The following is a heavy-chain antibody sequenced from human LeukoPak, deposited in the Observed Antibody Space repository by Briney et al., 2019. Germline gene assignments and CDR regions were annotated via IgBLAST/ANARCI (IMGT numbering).Heavy chain of an antibody. CDR2: IWYDGSNK. D-gene: IGHD3-3*01. V-gene: IGHV3-33*08. CDR3: ARDHYDFWSGYYNVYFDY. Sequence: LSLTCAVYGGSFSGYYWSWIRQPPGKGLEWVAVIWYDGSNKYYADSVKGRFTISRDNSKNTLYLQMNSLRAEDTAVYYCARDHYDFWSGYYNVYFDYWGQGTLVTVSS. CDR1: GGSFSGYY. J-gene: IGHJ4*02.